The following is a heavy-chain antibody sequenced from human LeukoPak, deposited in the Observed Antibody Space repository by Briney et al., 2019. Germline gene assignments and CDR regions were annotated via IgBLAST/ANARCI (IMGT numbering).Heavy chain of an antibody. CDR1: GFTFTNYG. V-gene: IGHV3-23*01. J-gene: IGHJ4*02. Sequence: GGSLRLSCAAAGFTFTNYGMSWVRQTPGKGLEWVSRVSASGGRTYYADSVKGRFTISRDNSENTVSLQMNNLRADDTAVYYCAKSYASGSFYDYWGQGTLVTVSS. CDR3: AKSYASGSFYDY. CDR2: VSASGGRT. D-gene: IGHD3-10*01.